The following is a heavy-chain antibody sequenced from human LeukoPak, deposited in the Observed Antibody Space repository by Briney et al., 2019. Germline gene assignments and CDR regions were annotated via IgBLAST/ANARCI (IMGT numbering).Heavy chain of an antibody. V-gene: IGHV1-2*02. Sequence: ALVKVSCKASGHTFTGYYMHWLRQAPGQGLEWMGWINPNSGGTNYAQKFQGRVTMTRDTSISTAYMELSRLRSDDTAVYYCARGDYYYYYGMDVWGQGTTVTVSS. CDR2: INPNSGGT. J-gene: IGHJ6*02. CDR1: GHTFTGYY. CDR3: ARGDYYYYYGMDV.